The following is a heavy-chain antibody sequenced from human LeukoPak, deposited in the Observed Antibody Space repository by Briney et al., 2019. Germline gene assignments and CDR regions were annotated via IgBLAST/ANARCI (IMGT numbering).Heavy chain of an antibody. J-gene: IGHJ3*02. CDR1: GGSISSYY. Sequence: RPSETLSLTCTVSGGSISSYYWSWIRQPAGKGLEWIGRIYTSGSTNYNPSLKSRVTMSVDTSKNQFSLKLSSVTAADTAVYYCARDLPHSSSWPIDAFDIWGQGTMVTVSS. CDR2: IYTSGST. V-gene: IGHV4-4*07. CDR3: ARDLPHSSSWPIDAFDI. D-gene: IGHD6-13*01.